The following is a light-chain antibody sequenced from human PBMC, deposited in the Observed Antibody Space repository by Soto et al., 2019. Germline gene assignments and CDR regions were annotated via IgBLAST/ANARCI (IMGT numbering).Light chain of an antibody. CDR3: QQYNSYTWT. J-gene: IGKJ1*01. CDR1: QSISSW. CDR2: KAS. V-gene: IGKV1-5*03. Sequence: DIQMTQSPSTLSASVGDRVIITCRASQSISSWLAWYLQKPGKAPKLLIYKASSLASGVPSRFSGSGSGTEFTLTISSLQPDDFATYYCQQYNSYTWTFGQGTKVEIK.